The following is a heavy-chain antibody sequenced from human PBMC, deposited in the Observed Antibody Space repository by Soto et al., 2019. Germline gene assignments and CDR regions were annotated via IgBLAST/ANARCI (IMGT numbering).Heavy chain of an antibody. J-gene: IGHJ4*02. V-gene: IGHV4-61*01. Sequence: QVQLQESGPGLVKPSETLSLTCTVSGGSVSSGSYYWSWIRQPPGKGLEWIGYIYYSGSTNYNPPLKSRVTISVDTSKNQFSLKLSSVTAADTAVYYCARLSIAAMAFDYWGQGTLVNVSS. D-gene: IGHD6-6*01. CDR1: GGSVSSGSYY. CDR2: IYYSGST. CDR3: ARLSIAAMAFDY.